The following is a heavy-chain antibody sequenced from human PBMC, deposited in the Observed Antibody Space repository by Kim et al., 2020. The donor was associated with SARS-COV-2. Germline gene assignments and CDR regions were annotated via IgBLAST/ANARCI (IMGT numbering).Heavy chain of an antibody. CDR3: ARDVAHNYGDYSWPQDY. CDR1: GYTFTSYA. D-gene: IGHD4-17*01. V-gene: IGHV7-4-1*02. Sequence: ASVKVSCKASGYTFTSYAMNWVRQAPGQGLEWMGWINTNTGNPTYAQGFTGRFVFSLDTSVSTAYLQISSLKAEDTAVYYCARDVAHNYGDYSWPQDYWGQGTLVTVSS. J-gene: IGHJ4*02. CDR2: INTNTGNP.